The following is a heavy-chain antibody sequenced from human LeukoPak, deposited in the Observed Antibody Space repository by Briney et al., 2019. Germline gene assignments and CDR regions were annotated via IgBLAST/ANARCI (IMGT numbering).Heavy chain of an antibody. Sequence: GGSLRLSCAASGFTFSSYSMRWVRQAPGKGLEWVSAISGSGGSTYYADSVKGRFTISRDNSKNTLYLQMNSLRAEDTAVYYCAKGIRYYYYYGMDVWGQGTTVTVSS. CDR2: ISGSGGST. CDR3: AKGIRYYYYYGMDV. J-gene: IGHJ6*02. CDR1: GFTFSSYS. V-gene: IGHV3-23*01.